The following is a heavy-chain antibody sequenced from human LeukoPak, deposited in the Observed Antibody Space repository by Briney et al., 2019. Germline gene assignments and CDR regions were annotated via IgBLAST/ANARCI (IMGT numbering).Heavy chain of an antibody. Sequence: SETLSLTCTVSGGSISSYYWSCIRQPPGKGLEWIGYIYYSGSTIYNPSLKSRVTISVDTSKNQFSLKLSSVTAADTAVYYCARGYSGYDYFDYWGQGTLVTVSS. CDR2: IYYSGST. V-gene: IGHV4-59*01. CDR3: ARGYSGYDYFDY. J-gene: IGHJ4*02. D-gene: IGHD5-12*01. CDR1: GGSISSYY.